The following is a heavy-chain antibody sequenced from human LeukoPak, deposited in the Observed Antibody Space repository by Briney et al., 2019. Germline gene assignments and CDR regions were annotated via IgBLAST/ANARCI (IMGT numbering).Heavy chain of an antibody. CDR2: MSFDGSQ. CDR1: GRPFSSSI. D-gene: IGHD5-12*01. CDR3: AREGHTSGFCGAFDI. V-gene: IGHV3-30*03. Sequence: GGSLRLSCALSGRPFSSSIMRWVRQAPGKGLEWVAGMSFDGSQYYVESVKGRFTISRDNSGNTVYLHMTSLRPEDTAVYFCAREGHTSGFCGAFDIWGQGTTVTISS. J-gene: IGHJ3*02.